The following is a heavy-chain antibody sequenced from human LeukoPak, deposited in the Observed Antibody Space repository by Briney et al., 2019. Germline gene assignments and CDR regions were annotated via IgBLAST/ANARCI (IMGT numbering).Heavy chain of an antibody. V-gene: IGHV4-34*01. J-gene: IGHJ6*02. Sequence: SETLSLTCAVYGGSSSGYYWSWIRQPPGKGLEWIGEINHSGSTNYNPSLKSRVTVSVGMSKNQFSLKLSSVTAADTAVYYCASRGYYYNYGMDVWGQGTTVTVSS. CDR3: ASRGYYYNYGMDV. CDR2: INHSGST. CDR1: GGSSSGYY.